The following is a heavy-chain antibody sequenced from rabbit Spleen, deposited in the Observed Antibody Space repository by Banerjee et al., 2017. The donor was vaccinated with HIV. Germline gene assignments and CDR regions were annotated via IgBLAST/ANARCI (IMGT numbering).Heavy chain of an antibody. CDR2: INASTGKP. CDR1: GFSFSNKAV. J-gene: IGHJ4*01. CDR3: ARDGAGGSYFAL. Sequence: QEQLVESGGGLVRPEGSLKLSCTASGFSFSNKAVMCWVRQAPGKGLEWIACINASTGKPVYATWAKGRFTISSHNAQNTLYLQLNSLTAADTATYFCARDGAGGSYFALWGPGTLVTVS. V-gene: IGHV1S45*01. D-gene: IGHD8-1*01.